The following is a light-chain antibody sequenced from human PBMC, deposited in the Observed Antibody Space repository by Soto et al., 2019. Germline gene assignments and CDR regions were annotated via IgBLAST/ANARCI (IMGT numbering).Light chain of an antibody. CDR2: DAS. CDR1: QSVSSY. V-gene: IGKV3-11*01. J-gene: IGKJ1*01. Sequence: ELVLTQSPATLSLSPGERATLSCRASQSVSSYLAWYQQKPGQAPRLLIYDASNSATGIPARFSGSWSVTDFNLTISSLEPEDFAVYYCQQRSNWPRTFGQGTKVEIK. CDR3: QQRSNWPRT.